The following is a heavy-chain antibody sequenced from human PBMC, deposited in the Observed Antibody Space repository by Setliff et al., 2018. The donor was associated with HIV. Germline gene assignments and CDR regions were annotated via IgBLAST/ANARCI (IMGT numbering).Heavy chain of an antibody. CDR2: ISWSGGGT. CDR1: GFTFEDYG. Sequence: GSLRLSCAASGFTFEDYGMSRVRQVPGKGLEWVSGISWSGGGTGYAASVKGRFTISRDDAKNSLYLQMSSLRVEDTALYFCARSFPYYYESGGVYAMDVWGLGTTVTVSS. J-gene: IGHJ6*02. CDR3: ARSFPYYYESGGVYAMDV. D-gene: IGHD3-22*01. V-gene: IGHV3-20*04.